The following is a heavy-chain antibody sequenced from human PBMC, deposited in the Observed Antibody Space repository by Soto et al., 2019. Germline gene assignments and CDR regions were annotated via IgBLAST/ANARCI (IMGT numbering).Heavy chain of an antibody. Sequence: SETLSLTCTVSGGSISSSSYYWGWIRQPPGKGLEWIGSIYYSGSTYYNPSLKSRVTISVDTSKNQFSLKLSSVTAADTAVYYCAGGREGYCSGGSCESAYWGQGTLVTVSS. J-gene: IGHJ4*02. V-gene: IGHV4-39*01. D-gene: IGHD2-15*01. CDR3: AGGREGYCSGGSCESAY. CDR1: GGSISSSSYY. CDR2: IYYSGST.